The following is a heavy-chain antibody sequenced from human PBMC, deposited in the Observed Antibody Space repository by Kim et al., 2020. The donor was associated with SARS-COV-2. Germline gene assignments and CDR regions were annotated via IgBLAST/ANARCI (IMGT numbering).Heavy chain of an antibody. Sequence: SETLSLTCSVSGGSISGYFWSWVRQSPEKGLEWIGYVHSTGDKYYNPSLKSRVTMSADTSKDQLALNLVSVTAADTAVYFCARHPAGWGAFDFWGLGTLV. CDR1: GGSISGYF. D-gene: IGHD7-27*01. J-gene: IGHJ4*02. CDR2: VHSTGDK. CDR3: ARHPAGWGAFDF. V-gene: IGHV4-59*08.